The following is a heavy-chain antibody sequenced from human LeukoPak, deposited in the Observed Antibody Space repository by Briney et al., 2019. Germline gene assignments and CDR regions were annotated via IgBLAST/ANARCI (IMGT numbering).Heavy chain of an antibody. CDR1: GGSFSGYY. Sequence: SETLSLTCAVYGGSFSGYYWSWIRQPAGKGLEWIGRIYTSGSTNYNPSLKSRVTMSVDTSKNQFSLKLSSVTAADTAVYYCARARGSSGYISWFDPWGQGTLVTVSS. J-gene: IGHJ5*02. CDR2: IYTSGST. V-gene: IGHV4-59*10. D-gene: IGHD3-22*01. CDR3: ARARGSSGYISWFDP.